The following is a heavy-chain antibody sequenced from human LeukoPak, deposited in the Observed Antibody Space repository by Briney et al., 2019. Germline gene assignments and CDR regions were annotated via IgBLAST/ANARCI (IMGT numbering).Heavy chain of an antibody. CDR3: ARHSSGNLQPFDS. J-gene: IGHJ4*02. V-gene: IGHV3-23*01. Sequence: GGSPRLSCAASGFTFSNYAMSWVRQAPGKGLEWVSGISGSGSNTHYADSVKGRFTISRDNSKNTLYLQMNSLGAEDTGVYYCARHSSGNLQPFDSWGQGTLVSVSS. CDR1: GFTFSNYA. D-gene: IGHD3-22*01. CDR2: ISGSGSNT.